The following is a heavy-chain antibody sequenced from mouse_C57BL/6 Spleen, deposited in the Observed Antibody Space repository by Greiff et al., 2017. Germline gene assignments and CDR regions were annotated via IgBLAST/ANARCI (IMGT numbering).Heavy chain of an antibody. CDR3: ARRGTTVVFYY. CDR1: GFTFRSYG. V-gene: IGHV5-6*02. J-gene: IGHJ2*01. Sequence: EVMLVESGGDLVKPGGSLKLSCAASGFTFRSYGMSWVRQTPDKRLEWVATISSGGSYTYYPDSVKGRFTISRDNAKNTLYLQMSSLKSEDTAMYYCARRGTTVVFYYWGQGTTLTVSS. D-gene: IGHD1-1*01. CDR2: ISSGGSYT.